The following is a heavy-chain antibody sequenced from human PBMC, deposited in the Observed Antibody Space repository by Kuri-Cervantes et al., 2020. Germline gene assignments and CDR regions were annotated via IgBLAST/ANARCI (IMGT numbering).Heavy chain of an antibody. CDR2: IIPFFGTA. CDR3: ARRTGTHGQNWFDP. CDR1: GYTFTGYY. J-gene: IGHJ5*02. V-gene: IGHV1-69*06. Sequence: SVKVSCKASGYTFTGYYMHWVRQAPGQGLEWMGEIIPFFGTANYAQTFQGRVTFTADTSTTTAYMEVTSLRSEDTAIYYCARRTGTHGQNWFDPWGQGTLVTVSS. D-gene: IGHD1-1*01.